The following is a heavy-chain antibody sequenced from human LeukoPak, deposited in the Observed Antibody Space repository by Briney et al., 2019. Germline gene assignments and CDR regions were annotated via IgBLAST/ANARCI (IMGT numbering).Heavy chain of an antibody. CDR1: GFTFSSYA. D-gene: IGHD5-24*01. V-gene: IGHV3-30-3*01. CDR3: ARVADGYTTYYFDY. Sequence: GRSLRLSCAASGFTFSSYAMHWVRHAPGKGLEWVGVISYDGSNKYYADSVKGRFTIFRDNSKNTLYLQMNSLRAEDTAVYYCARVADGYTTYYFDYWGQGTLVTVSS. J-gene: IGHJ4*02. CDR2: ISYDGSNK.